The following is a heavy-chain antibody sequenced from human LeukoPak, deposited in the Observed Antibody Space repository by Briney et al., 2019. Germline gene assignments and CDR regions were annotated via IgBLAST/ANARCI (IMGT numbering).Heavy chain of an antibody. Sequence: GGSLRLSCAASGFTFDDYAMHWVRQAPGKGLEWVSGISWNSGSIGYADSVKGRFTVSRDNAKNSLYLQMNSLRAEDTALYYCAKAVTTSSGFRFDYWGQGTLATVSS. CDR2: ISWNSGSI. V-gene: IGHV3-9*01. CDR1: GFTFDDYA. J-gene: IGHJ4*02. D-gene: IGHD3-22*01. CDR3: AKAVTTSSGFRFDY.